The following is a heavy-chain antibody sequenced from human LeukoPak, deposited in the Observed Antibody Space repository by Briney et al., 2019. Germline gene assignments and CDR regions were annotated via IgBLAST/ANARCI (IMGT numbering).Heavy chain of an antibody. V-gene: IGHV3-74*03. J-gene: IGHJ4*02. CDR3: AKGSRGSGSTYYFDY. CDR1: GFTFSSYW. Sequence: PGGSLRLSCGASGFTFSSYWMHWVRQAPGKGLVWVSRIKSDGSTTTYADSVKGRFTIARENPKNRLELKMNSLRAEDTAVYYCAKGSRGSGSTYYFDYWGQGTLVTVSS. D-gene: IGHD6-19*01. CDR2: IKSDGSTT.